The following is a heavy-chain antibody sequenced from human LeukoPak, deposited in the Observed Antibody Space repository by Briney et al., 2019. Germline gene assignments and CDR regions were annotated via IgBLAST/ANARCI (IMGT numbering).Heavy chain of an antibody. CDR3: VAPFY. CDR2: IKQDGSNK. J-gene: IGHJ4*02. Sequence: PGGSLRLSCADSAFTFSRYHMNWVRQAPGKGLEWVANIKQDGSNKYYVDAVKGRFTISRDNAKNSLYLQMNSLRAEDTAVYYCVAPFYWGQGTLVTVSS. V-gene: IGHV3-7*05. CDR1: AFTFSRYH.